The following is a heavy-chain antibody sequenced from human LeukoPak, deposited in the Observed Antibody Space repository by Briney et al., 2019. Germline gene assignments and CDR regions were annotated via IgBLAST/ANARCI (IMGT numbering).Heavy chain of an antibody. CDR3: IRDFRSADL. V-gene: IGHV3-30*03. CDR2: LSYDGKFA. CDR1: GFTFSRNA. J-gene: IGHJ5*02. Sequence: PGGSLRLSCAASGFTFSRNAMHWVRQAPGKGLEWVAVLSYDGKFAYYEDSVKGRFTISRDNAKNTVYLEMNSLSVEDTATYYCIRDFRSADLWGQGTLVTVTS.